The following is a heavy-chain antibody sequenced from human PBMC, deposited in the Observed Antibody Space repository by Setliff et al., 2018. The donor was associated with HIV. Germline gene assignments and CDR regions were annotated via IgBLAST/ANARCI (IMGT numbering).Heavy chain of an antibody. CDR1: GGPFSRYA. Sequence: SVKVSCTAPGGPFSRYAFSWVRQAPGQGLAWMGGIIPVFRRGDNAQRFQGRVTITADESTTTVYMELSRLRSEDTAVYYCGRGPPYYYDSSGYYYSQFRYWGQGTLVTVSS. J-gene: IGHJ4*02. D-gene: IGHD3-22*01. V-gene: IGHV1-69*13. CDR3: GRGPPYYYDSSGYYYSQFRY. CDR2: IIPVFRRG.